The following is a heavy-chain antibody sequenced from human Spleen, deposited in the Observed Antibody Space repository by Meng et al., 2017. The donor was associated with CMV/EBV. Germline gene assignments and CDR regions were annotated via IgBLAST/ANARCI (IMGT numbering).Heavy chain of an antibody. CDR3: ARRRDYFDS. CDR1: GFTFSSYS. J-gene: IGHJ4*02. V-gene: IGHV3-48*04. CDR2: ISSSGNSI. Sequence: GGSLRLSCAASGFTFSSYSMNWVRQAPGKGLEWVSFISSSGNSISYADSVKGRFTISRDNARNSLYLQMNSLRAEDTAVYYCARRRDYFDSWGQGTLVTVSS.